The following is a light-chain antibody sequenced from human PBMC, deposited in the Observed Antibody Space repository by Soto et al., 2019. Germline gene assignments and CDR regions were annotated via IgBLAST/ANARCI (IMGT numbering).Light chain of an antibody. J-gene: IGKJ1*01. CDR1: QSVLYSSNNKNY. CDR3: QPYYSTLPT. V-gene: IGKV4-1*01. CDR2: RAS. Sequence: IVMTQSPDSLAVSLGERATINCKSSQSVLYSSNNKNYLAWYQQKPGQTPKLLIYRASTRESGVPDRFSGSGSGTDFTRAISSLQAEDVAVYYCQPYYSTLPTFGQGTKVEIK.